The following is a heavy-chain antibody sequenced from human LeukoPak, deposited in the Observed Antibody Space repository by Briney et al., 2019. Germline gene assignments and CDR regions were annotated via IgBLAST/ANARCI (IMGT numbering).Heavy chain of an antibody. J-gene: IGHJ4*02. CDR1: GYTFTDHY. D-gene: IGHD6-19*01. CDR3: ASTLYSSGWYPDY. V-gene: IGHV1-2*02. Sequence: AAVKVSCKASGYTFTDHYMHWVRQAPGQGLEWMGWINPNGGGTNYAQRFQGRVSMTRDTSISTAYMELSRLRSDDTAVYYCASTLYSSGWYPDYWGQGTLVSVAS. CDR2: INPNGGGT.